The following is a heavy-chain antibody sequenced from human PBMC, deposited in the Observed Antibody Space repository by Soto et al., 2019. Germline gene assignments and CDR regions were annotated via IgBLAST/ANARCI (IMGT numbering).Heavy chain of an antibody. CDR3: ARESEDLTSNFDY. J-gene: IGHJ4*02. Sequence: AGGSLRLSCAASGFTFSSYEMNWVRQAPGKGLEWVSYISSSGSTIYYADSVKGRFTISRDNAKNSLYLEMNSLRAEDTAVYYCARESEDLTSNFDYWGQGTLVTVSS. V-gene: IGHV3-48*03. CDR1: GFTFSSYE. CDR2: ISSSGSTI.